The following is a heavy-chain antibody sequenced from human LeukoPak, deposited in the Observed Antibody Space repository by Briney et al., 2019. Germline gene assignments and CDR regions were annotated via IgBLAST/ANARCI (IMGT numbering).Heavy chain of an antibody. Sequence: PSETLSLTCAVYGGSFSGYYWSWIRQPPGKGLEWIGEINHSGSTNYNPSLKSRVTISVDTSKNQFSLKLSSVTAADTAVYYCARGRFYGSGWPYYYYYMDVWGKGTTVTVSS. CDR2: INHSGST. V-gene: IGHV4-34*01. CDR1: GGSFSGYY. CDR3: ARGRFYGSGWPYYYYYMDV. J-gene: IGHJ6*03. D-gene: IGHD6-19*01.